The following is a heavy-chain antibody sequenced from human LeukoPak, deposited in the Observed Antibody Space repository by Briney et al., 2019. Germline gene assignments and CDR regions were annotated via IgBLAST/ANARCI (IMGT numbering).Heavy chain of an antibody. CDR2: IYYSGST. V-gene: IGHV4-61*01. J-gene: IGHJ4*02. CDR1: GGSVNSGSYY. CDR3: ARGTNAGYSSGWYRGNYYFDY. D-gene: IGHD6-19*01. Sequence: KSSETLSLTCTVSGGSVNSGSYYWSWIRQPPGKRLEWIGYIYYSGSTNYNPSLKSRVTISVDTSKNQFSLKLSSVTAADTAVYYCARGTNAGYSSGWYRGNYYFDYWGQGTLVTVSS.